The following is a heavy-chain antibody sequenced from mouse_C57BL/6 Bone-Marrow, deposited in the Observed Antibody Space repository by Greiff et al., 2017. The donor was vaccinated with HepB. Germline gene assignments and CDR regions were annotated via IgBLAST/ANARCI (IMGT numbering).Heavy chain of an antibody. CDR2: ISYDGSN. V-gene: IGHV3-6*01. CDR1: GYSITSGYY. Sequence: EVKLQESGPGLVKPSQSLSLTCSVTGYSITSGYYWNWIRQFPGNKLEWMGYISYDGSNNYNPSLKNRISITRDTSKNQFFLKLNSVTTEDTATYYCARGRGTDWGQGTTLTVSS. J-gene: IGHJ2*01. CDR3: ARGRGTD. D-gene: IGHD3-3*01.